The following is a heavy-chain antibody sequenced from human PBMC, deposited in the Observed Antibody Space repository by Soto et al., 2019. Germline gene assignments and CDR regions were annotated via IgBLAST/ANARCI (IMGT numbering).Heavy chain of an antibody. D-gene: IGHD1-26*01. Sequence: QVQLVESGGVVVQPGRSLRLSSAASGFTFTSYAMDWVRHATGKGQEWVAVPVFDGRKKYYAQSVKRRFTISRDNSKNAVYLQMNSLRAEDTAVYYCARGEWVSGYDYGMDVWGEGTMGTV. CDR2: PVFDGRKK. J-gene: IGHJ6*02. CDR3: ARGEWVSGYDYGMDV. V-gene: IGHV3-30*04. CDR1: GFTFTSYA.